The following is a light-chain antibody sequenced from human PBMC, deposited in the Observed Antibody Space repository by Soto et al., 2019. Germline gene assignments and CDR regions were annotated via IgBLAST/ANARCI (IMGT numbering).Light chain of an antibody. V-gene: IGLV7-46*01. CDR3: LLSYSGARV. Sequence: QTVVPQEPSLTVSPGGTVTLTCGSSTGAVTSGHYPYWFQQKPGQAHRTLLYDTSNKHSWTPARFSGSLLGGKAALTLSGAQPEDEAEYYCLLSYSGARVFGGGTKHTVL. CDR2: DTS. CDR1: TGAVTSGHY. J-gene: IGLJ2*01.